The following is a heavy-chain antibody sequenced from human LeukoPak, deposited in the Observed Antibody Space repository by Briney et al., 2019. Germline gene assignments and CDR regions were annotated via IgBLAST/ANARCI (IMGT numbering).Heavy chain of an antibody. D-gene: IGHD3-10*01. CDR2: ISGSGGST. CDR3: AKGSGSGTVHWFDP. CDR1: GFTVSDNY. Sequence: GGSLRLSCAASGFTVSDNYMSWVRQAPGKGLEWVSAISGSGGSTYYADSVKGRFTISRDNSKNTLYLQMNSLRAEDTAVYYCAKGSGSGTVHWFDPWGQGTLVTVSS. V-gene: IGHV3-23*01. J-gene: IGHJ5*02.